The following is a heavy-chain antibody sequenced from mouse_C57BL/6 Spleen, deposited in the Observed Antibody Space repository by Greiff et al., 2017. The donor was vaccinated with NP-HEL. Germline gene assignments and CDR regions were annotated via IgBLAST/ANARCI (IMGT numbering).Heavy chain of an antibody. CDR1: GFTFSSYT. CDR3: ARVYDYDEAWFAY. D-gene: IGHD2-4*01. J-gene: IGHJ3*01. Sequence: EVQLVESGGGLVKPGGSLKLSCAASGFTFSSYTMSWVRQTPEKRLEWVATISGGGGNTYYPDSVKGRFTISRDNAKNTLYLQMSSLRSEDTALYYCARVYDYDEAWFAYWGQGTLVTVSA. V-gene: IGHV5-9*01. CDR2: ISGGGGNT.